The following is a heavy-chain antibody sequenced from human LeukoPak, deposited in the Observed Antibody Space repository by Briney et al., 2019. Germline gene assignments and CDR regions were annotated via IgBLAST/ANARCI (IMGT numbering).Heavy chain of an antibody. CDR2: ISSSSSYI. Sequence: SGGSLRLSCAASGFTFSSYWMSWVRQAPGKGLEWVSSISSSSSYIYYADSVKGRFTISRDNAKNSLYLQMNSLRAEDTAVYYCARGRDFNHWGQGTLVTVSS. J-gene: IGHJ4*02. V-gene: IGHV3-21*01. CDR3: ARGRDFNH. CDR1: GFTFSSYW.